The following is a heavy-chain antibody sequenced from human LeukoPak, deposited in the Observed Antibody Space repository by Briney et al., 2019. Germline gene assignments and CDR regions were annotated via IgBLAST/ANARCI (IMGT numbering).Heavy chain of an antibody. CDR1: GYSFTSYW. Sequence: GESLKISCKGSGYSFTSYWIGWVRQMPGKGLEWMGIIYPGDSDTRYSPSFQGQVTISADKSISTAYLQWSSLKASDTAMYYCARALRTGQGDYVPVLWGQGTLVIVSS. J-gene: IGHJ4*02. CDR3: ARALRTGQGDYVPVL. CDR2: IYPGDSDT. V-gene: IGHV5-51*01. D-gene: IGHD4-17*01.